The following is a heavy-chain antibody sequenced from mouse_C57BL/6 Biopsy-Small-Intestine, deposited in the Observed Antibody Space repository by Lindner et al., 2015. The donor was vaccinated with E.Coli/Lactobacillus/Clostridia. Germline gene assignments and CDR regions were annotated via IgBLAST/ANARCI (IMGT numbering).Heavy chain of an antibody. CDR1: GYTFDSYG. J-gene: IGHJ4*01. V-gene: IGHV1-4*01. CDR3: ARDWYVAPRWNLDN. Sequence: SVKVSCKASGYTFDSYGFSWVRQAPGQGLEWMGWISAFNGKTEYAQKFQGRLTMTTDASTGTGHMELRSLTSDDTAVYYCARDWYVAPRWNLDNWGQGTLVTVSS. D-gene: IGHD1-1*01. CDR2: ISAFNGKT.